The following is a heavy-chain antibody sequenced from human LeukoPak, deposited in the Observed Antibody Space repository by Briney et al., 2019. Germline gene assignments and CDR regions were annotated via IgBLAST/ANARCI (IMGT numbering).Heavy chain of an antibody. CDR1: GFTFDDYG. Sequence: GGSLRLSCAASGFTFDDYGMSWVRQAPGKGLEWVSGINWNGGSTGYADSVKGRFTISRDNAKNSLYLQMNSLRAEDTALYYCARAGTAVVRDYFHYWGQGTLVTVSS. V-gene: IGHV3-20*04. CDR2: INWNGGST. CDR3: ARAGTAVVRDYFHY. J-gene: IGHJ4*02. D-gene: IGHD4-23*01.